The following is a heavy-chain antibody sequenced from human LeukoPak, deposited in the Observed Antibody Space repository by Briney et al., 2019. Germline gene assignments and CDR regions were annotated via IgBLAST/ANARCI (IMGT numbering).Heavy chain of an antibody. CDR2: INPKSGGT. CDR1: GYTFTDYY. Sequence: ASVKVSCKASGYTFTDYYMHWVRQAPGQGLEWMGWINPKSGGTNYAQQFQGRVTMTRDTSISTAYIELSRLRSDDTAVYYCARDLNQYSDGSGNWGQGTLVTVSS. J-gene: IGHJ4*02. V-gene: IGHV1-2*02. D-gene: IGHD4-11*01. CDR3: ARDLNQYSDGSGN.